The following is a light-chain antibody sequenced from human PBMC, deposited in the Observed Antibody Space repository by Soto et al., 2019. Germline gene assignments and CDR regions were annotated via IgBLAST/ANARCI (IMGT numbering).Light chain of an antibody. CDR3: SSYTDRKNLV. CDR2: DVT. Sequence: QSVLTQSPSASGSPGQSVTISCTGTSSDIGGYNSVSWYQQHPGKAPKVMIYDVTKRPSGVPDRFSGSKSGNTASLTVSALHAEDEPDYSCSSYTDRKNLVFGTGTKVTVL. CDR1: SSDIGGYNS. V-gene: IGLV2-8*01. J-gene: IGLJ1*01.